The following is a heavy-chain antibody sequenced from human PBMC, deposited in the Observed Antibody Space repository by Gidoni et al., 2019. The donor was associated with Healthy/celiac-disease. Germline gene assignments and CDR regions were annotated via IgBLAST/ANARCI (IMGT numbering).Heavy chain of an antibody. CDR1: GFTFSSYA. CDR3: AKLGGYYYVSFDY. CDR2: ISGSGGST. D-gene: IGHD3-22*01. J-gene: IGHJ4*02. Sequence: EVQLLESGGGLVQPGGSLRLSCAASGFTFSSYAMSWVRQAPGKGLGWVSAISGSGGSTYYADSVKGRFTISRDNSKNTLYLQMNSLRAEDTAVYYCAKLGGYYYVSFDYWGQGTLVTVSS. V-gene: IGHV3-23*01.